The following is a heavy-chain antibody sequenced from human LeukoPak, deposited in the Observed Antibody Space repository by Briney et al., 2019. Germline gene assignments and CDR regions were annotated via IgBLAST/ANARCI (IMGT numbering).Heavy chain of an antibody. Sequence: PGGSLRLSCAASGFTFSGYWMTWVRQAPGKGLEWVANIKEDGGEGYYVDSVRGRFTISRDNAKNSLYLQMNSLRAEDTAVYHCATRLCSTSGCRAYSRYSLDIWGRGTTVTVSS. CDR2: IKEDGGEG. V-gene: IGHV3-7*01. J-gene: IGHJ6*04. D-gene: IGHD2-8*01. CDR3: ATRLCSTSGCRAYSRYSLDI. CDR1: GFTFSGYW.